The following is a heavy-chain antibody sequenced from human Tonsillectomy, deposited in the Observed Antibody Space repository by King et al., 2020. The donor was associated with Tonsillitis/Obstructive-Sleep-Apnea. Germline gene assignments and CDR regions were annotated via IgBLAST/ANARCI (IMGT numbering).Heavy chain of an antibody. CDR2: TYYRSKWYN. CDR1: GDSVSSNSAA. Sequence: VQLQQSGPGLVKPSQTLSLTCAISGDSVSSNSAAWNWIRQSPSRGLEWLGRTYYRSKWYNDYAVSVKSRITINPDTSKNQFSLQLNSVTPEDTAVYYCARDGAPYCSGGSCYPWFAPWGQGTLVTVSS. CDR3: ARDGAPYCSGGSCYPWFAP. D-gene: IGHD2-15*01. J-gene: IGHJ5*02. V-gene: IGHV6-1*01.